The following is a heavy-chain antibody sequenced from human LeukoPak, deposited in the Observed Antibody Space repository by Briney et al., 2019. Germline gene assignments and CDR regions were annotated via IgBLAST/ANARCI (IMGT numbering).Heavy chain of an antibody. V-gene: IGHV3-21*06. CDR2: ISSGSDYI. CDR1: GFTFSSYS. CDR3: ARAQQGPLDY. Sequence: GGSLRLSCAASGFTFSSYSLNWVRQAPGKGLEWVSSISSGSDYIYYADSVKGRFTISRDNAKNSLYLQMNSLRAEDTAVYYCARAQQGPLDYWGQGTLVTVSS. J-gene: IGHJ4*02.